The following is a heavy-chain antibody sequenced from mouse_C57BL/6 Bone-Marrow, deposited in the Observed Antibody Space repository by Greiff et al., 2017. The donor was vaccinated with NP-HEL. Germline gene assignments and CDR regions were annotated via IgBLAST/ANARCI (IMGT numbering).Heavy chain of an antibody. Sequence: QVQLQQPGAELVRPGSSVKLSCKASGYTFTSYWMHWVKQRPIQGLEWIGNIDPSDSETHYNQKFKDKATLTVDKSSSTAYMQRSSLTSEDSAVYYCARRGVAWFAYWGQGTLVTVSA. V-gene: IGHV1-52*01. CDR1: GYTFTSYW. J-gene: IGHJ3*01. CDR2: IDPSDSET. CDR3: ARRGVAWFAY.